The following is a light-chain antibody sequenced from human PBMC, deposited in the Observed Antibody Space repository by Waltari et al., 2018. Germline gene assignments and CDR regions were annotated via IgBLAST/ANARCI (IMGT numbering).Light chain of an antibody. CDR1: GSNVETNP. CDR3: ASWDDSLSGYWV. CDR2: YDN. V-gene: IGLV1-44*01. Sequence: QSALTQPPSTSGTPGQTIPISCSGSGSNVETNPGNWYQQLPGTAPKLLIYYDNQRPSGVPDRFSGSRSGTSVSLAISGLQSEDEADYYCASWDDSLSGYWVFGGGTKVTVL. J-gene: IGLJ3*02.